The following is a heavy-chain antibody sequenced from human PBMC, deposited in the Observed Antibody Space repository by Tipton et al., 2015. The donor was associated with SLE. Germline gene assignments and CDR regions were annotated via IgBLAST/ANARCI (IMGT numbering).Heavy chain of an antibody. CDR3: AREECSGGGCFDF. CDR1: GFTVSSNY. J-gene: IGHJ4*02. Sequence: SLRLSCAASGFTVSSNYMSWVRQAPGKGLEWVSVIYGGGSTYYADSVKGRFTISRDNSKNTLYLQMNSLRAEDTAVYFCAREECSGGGCFDFWGQGTLVTVSS. CDR2: IYGGGST. V-gene: IGHV3-53*05. D-gene: IGHD2-15*01.